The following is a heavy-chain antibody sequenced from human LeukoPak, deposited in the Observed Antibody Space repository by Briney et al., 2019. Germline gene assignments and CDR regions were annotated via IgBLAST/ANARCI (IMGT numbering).Heavy chain of an antibody. CDR2: INHSGST. Sequence: SETLSLTCAVYGGSFSGYYWGGIRNPPGKGLGWIGEINHSGSTNYNPSLKSRVTISVDTSKNQFSLKLSSVTAADTAVYYCASTDSSSSFHWFDPWGQGTLVTVSS. J-gene: IGHJ5*02. V-gene: IGHV4-34*01. CDR3: ASTDSSSSFHWFDP. CDR1: GGSFSGYY. D-gene: IGHD6-6*01.